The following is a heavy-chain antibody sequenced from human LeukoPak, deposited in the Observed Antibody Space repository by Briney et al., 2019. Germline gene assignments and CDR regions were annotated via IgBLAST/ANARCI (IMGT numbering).Heavy chain of an antibody. V-gene: IGHV3-30*04. CDR3: ARGYYDSSGYYFDY. J-gene: IGHJ4*02. CDR2: ISYDGSNK. Sequence: GGSLRLSCAASGFTFSSYAMHWVRQAPGKGLEGVAVISYDGSNKYYADSVKGRFTISRDNSKNTLYLQMDSLRAEDTAVYYCARGYYDSSGYYFDYWGQGTLVTVSS. CDR1: GFTFSSYA. D-gene: IGHD3-22*01.